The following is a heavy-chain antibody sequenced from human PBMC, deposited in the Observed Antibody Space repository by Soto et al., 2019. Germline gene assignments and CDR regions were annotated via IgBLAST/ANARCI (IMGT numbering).Heavy chain of an antibody. J-gene: IGHJ6*02. CDR2: IYYSGST. V-gene: IGHV4-59*01. CDR1: GGSISSYY. Sequence: XATLSLTCTVSGGSISSYYWSWIRQPPGKGLEWIGYIYYSGSTNYNPSLKSRVTISVDTSKNQFSLKLSSVTAADTAVYYCARGTHQFTMVRGVIGYYYYGMDVWGQGTTVTVSS. D-gene: IGHD3-10*01. CDR3: ARGTHQFTMVRGVIGYYYYGMDV.